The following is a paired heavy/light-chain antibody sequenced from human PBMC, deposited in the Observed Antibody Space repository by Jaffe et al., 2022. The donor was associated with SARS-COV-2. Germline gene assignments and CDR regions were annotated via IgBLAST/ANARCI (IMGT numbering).Light chain of an antibody. CDR3: HQYNTYPWT. J-gene: IGKJ1*01. CDR1: QSISIW. CDR2: TAS. V-gene: IGKV1-5*03. Sequence: DIQMTQSPSTLSASVGDRVTITCRASQSISIWLAWYQQKAGKAPKSLIYTASTLQNGVPSRFSGSGSGTEFTLTISSLQPDDFGTYYCHQYNTYPWTFGQGTKVEIK.
Heavy chain of an antibody. D-gene: IGHD1-26*01. CDR2: ISGTGGGT. CDR1: GFTFSNTA. J-gene: IGHJ4*02. V-gene: IGHV3-23*01. Sequence: EVELLESGGGLVQPGASLRLSCAASGFTFSNTAMSWVRQAPGKGLEWVAAISGTGGGTDYADSVKGRFTISRDDSKNKLYLQMNSLRAEDTAVFYCAKHGGSIDYWGQGTLVTV. CDR3: AKHGGSIDY.